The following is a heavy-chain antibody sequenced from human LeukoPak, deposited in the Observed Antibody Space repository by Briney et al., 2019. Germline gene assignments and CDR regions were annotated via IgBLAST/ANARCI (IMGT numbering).Heavy chain of an antibody. CDR3: ARGRYYDSSGYYKAFDY. D-gene: IGHD3-22*01. J-gene: IGHJ4*02. CDR1: GGSISGGDYY. V-gene: IGHV4-30-4*01. Sequence: PSETLSLTCTVSGGSISGGDYYWSWIRQPPGKGLEWIGYIYYSGSTYYNPSLKSRVTISVDTSKNQFSLKLSSVTAADTAVYYCARGRYYDSSGYYKAFDYWGQGTLVTVSS. CDR2: IYYSGST.